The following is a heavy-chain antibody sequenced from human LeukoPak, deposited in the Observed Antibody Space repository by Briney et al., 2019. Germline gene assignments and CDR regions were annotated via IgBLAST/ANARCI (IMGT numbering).Heavy chain of an antibody. Sequence: GGSLRLSCTASGFTFINYGMHWVRQAPGKGLEWVAFIRYDGSNKYYADSVKGRSTISRDNSKNTLYLQMNSLRPEDTAVYYCATSTVTTSYNYYYYYMHVWGKGTTVTVSS. CDR1: GFTFINYG. D-gene: IGHD4-11*01. CDR3: ATSTVTTSYNYYYYYMHV. CDR2: IRYDGSNK. J-gene: IGHJ6*03. V-gene: IGHV3-30*02.